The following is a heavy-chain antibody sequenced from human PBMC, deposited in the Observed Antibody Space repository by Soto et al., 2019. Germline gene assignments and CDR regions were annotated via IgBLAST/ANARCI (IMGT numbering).Heavy chain of an antibody. V-gene: IGHV3-21*01. D-gene: IGHD5-12*01. Sequence: GGSLRLSCAASGFTFSSYSMNWVRQAPGKGLEWVSSISSSSSYIYYADSVKGRFTISRDNAKNSLYLQMNSLRAEDTAVYYCARRVEMATKGTNCFDYWGQGTLVTVSS. CDR2: ISSSSSYI. CDR3: ARRVEMATKGTNCFDY. J-gene: IGHJ4*02. CDR1: GFTFSSYS.